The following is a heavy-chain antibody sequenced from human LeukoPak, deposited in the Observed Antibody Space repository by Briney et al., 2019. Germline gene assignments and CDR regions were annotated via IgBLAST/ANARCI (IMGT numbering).Heavy chain of an antibody. D-gene: IGHD5-24*01. CDR2: IWYDGTNR. V-gene: IGHV3-33*01. CDR1: GFTFSNYG. J-gene: IGHJ4*02. Sequence: GGSLRLSCAASGFTFSNYGMHWVRQAPGKGLEWVATIWYDGTNRDYADSVKGRFTISRDNSRNTLYLQMNSLRAEDTSVYYCVRTSARRDGYNYYDYWGQGTLVTVSS. CDR3: VRTSARRDGYNYYDY.